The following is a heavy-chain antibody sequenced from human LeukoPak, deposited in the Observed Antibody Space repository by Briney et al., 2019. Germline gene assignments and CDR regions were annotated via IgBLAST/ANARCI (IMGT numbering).Heavy chain of an antibody. V-gene: IGHV1-46*01. D-gene: IGHD1-26*01. J-gene: IGHJ5*02. CDR1: GYTFTSYY. CDR3: ARGNSVGDNAWWFDP. CDR2: INPTGGST. Sequence: ASVKVSCKASGYTFTSYYMHWVRQAPGQGLEWMGLINPTGGSTGYAQNFQGRVTMTRDMSTSTDYMELSSLRSEDTAIYYCARGNSVGDNAWWFDPWGQGTLVTVSS.